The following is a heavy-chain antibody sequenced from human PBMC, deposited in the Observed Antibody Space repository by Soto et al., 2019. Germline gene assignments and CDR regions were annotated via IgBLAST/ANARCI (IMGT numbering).Heavy chain of an antibody. CDR2: ISGSGGST. J-gene: IGHJ4*02. CDR1: GFTFSSYA. V-gene: IGHV3-23*01. Sequence: GGSLRLSCAASGFTFSSYAMSWVRQAPGKGLEWVSAISGSGGSTYYADSVKGRFTISRDNSKNTLYLQMNSLRAEDTAVYYCANTKDLGSYRYTPIDYWGQGTLVTVSS. D-gene: IGHD3-16*02. CDR3: ANTKDLGSYRYTPIDY.